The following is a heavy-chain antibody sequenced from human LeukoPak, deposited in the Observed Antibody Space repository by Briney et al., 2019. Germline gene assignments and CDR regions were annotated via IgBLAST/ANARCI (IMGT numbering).Heavy chain of an antibody. CDR2: ISYDGNNK. V-gene: IGHV3-30-3*01. D-gene: IGHD6-13*01. J-gene: IGHJ4*02. Sequence: PGRSLRLSCSASGFTFSSYSMHWVRQAPGKGLGWVAVISYDGNNKYDADSVKGRFTISRDNSKNTLYLQMNSLRAEDTAVYYCAKDLPQPFDYWGQGTLVTVSS. CDR1: GFTFSSYS. CDR3: AKDLPQPFDY.